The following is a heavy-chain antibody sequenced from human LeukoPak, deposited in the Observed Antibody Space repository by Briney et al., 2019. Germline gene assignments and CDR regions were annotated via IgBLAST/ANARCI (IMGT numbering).Heavy chain of an antibody. V-gene: IGHV4-31*03. CDR3: ASSLGYSNPTFAY. J-gene: IGHJ4*02. Sequence: SETLSLTCTVSGGSISSGDYYWSWIRQHPGKGLEWIGYIYYSGSTYYSPSLKSRVTISVDTSKNQFSLKLSALTAAGTAVYYCASSLGYSNPTFAYWGQGTLVTVSS. CDR2: IYYSGST. D-gene: IGHD3-22*01. CDR1: GGSISSGDYY.